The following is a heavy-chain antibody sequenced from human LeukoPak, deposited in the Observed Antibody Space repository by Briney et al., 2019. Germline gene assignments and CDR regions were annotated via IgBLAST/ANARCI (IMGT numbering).Heavy chain of an antibody. V-gene: IGHV1-69*05. CDR3: ARDYYDSSGYQKAGDY. J-gene: IGHJ4*02. Sequence: GASVKVSCKASGGTFSSYAISWVRQAPGQGLEWMGRIIPIFGTANYAQRFQGRVTITTDESTSTAYMELSSLRSEDTAVYYCARDYYDSSGYQKAGDYWGQGTLVTVSS. CDR2: IIPIFGTA. CDR1: GGTFSSYA. D-gene: IGHD3-22*01.